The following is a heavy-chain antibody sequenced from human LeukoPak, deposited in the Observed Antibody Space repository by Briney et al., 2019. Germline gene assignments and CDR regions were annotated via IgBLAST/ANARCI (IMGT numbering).Heavy chain of an antibody. CDR2: ISGSGDYI. D-gene: IGHD6-13*01. Sequence: GGSLRLSCAASGFTFTNYYMNWVRQAPGKGLEWVSSISGSGDYIFSADSMKGRFTISRDNAKNLLSLQMNSLRAEDTAVYYCARVYGSRWNNDYFDYWGQGTLVTVSS. V-gene: IGHV3-21*01. CDR3: ARVYGSRWNNDYFDY. CDR1: GFTFTNYY. J-gene: IGHJ4*02.